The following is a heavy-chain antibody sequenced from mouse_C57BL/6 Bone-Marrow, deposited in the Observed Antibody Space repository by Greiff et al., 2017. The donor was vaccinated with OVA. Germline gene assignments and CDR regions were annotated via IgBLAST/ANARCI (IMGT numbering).Heavy chain of an antibody. CDR3: ARARGSFAY. CDR1: GYSITSGYY. J-gene: IGHJ3*01. CDR2: ISYDGSN. V-gene: IGHV3-6*01. Sequence: ESGPGLVKPSQSLSLTCSVTGYSITSGYYWNWIRQFPGNKLEWMGYISYDGSNNYNPSLKNRISITRDTSKNQFFLKLNSVTTEDTATYYCARARGSFAYWGQGTLVTVSA.